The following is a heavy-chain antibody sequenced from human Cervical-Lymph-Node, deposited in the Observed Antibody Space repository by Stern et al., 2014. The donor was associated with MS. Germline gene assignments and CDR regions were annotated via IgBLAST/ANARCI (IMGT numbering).Heavy chain of an antibody. CDR1: GGSINSGGYY. CDR3: ARANDHYYDSSGYFDY. CDR2: IYYTGST. Sequence: VQLVESGPGLVKPSQTLSLTCTVSGGSINSGGYYWSWIRPHPGEGLEWIGDIYYTGSTYFNPYLESRVTISIDTSKNQFSLRLSSVTAADTAVYYCARANDHYYDSSGYFDYWGQGTLGTGSA. J-gene: IGHJ4*02. V-gene: IGHV4-31*03. D-gene: IGHD3-22*01.